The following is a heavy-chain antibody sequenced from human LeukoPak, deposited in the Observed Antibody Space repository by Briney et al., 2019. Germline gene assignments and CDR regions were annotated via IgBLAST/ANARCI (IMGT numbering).Heavy chain of an antibody. V-gene: IGHV4-34*01. CDR1: GESFSGYY. CDR3: ARAQDRGYGDY. D-gene: IGHD5-12*01. J-gene: IGHJ4*02. CDR2: INHSGST. Sequence: SETLSLTCAVYGESFSGYYWTWIRQPPGKGLEWMGEINHSGSTNYNPSLKSRVTISVDTSKNQFSLKLSSVTAADTAVYYCARAQDRGYGDYWGQGTLVTVSS.